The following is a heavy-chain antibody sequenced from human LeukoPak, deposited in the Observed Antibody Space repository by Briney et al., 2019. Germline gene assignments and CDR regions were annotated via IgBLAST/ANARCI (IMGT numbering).Heavy chain of an antibody. D-gene: IGHD3-3*01. J-gene: IGHJ4*02. V-gene: IGHV4-38-2*01. Sequence: KPSETLSLTCAVSGYSISSGYCWGWIRQPPGKGLDWIGSIYHSGSTYYNPSLKSRVTISVDTSKNHFSLKLSSVTAADTAVYYCTALDFWSGYSVDYWGQGTLVTVSS. CDR3: TALDFWSGYSVDY. CDR2: IYHSGST. CDR1: GYSISSGYC.